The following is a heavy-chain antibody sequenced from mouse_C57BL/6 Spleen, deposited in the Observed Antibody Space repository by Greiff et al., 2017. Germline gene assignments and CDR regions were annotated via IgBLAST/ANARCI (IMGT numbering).Heavy chain of an antibody. CDR1: GYTFTDYY. Sequence: QVQLQQSGAELVRPGASVKLSCKASGYTFTDYYINWVKQRPGQGLEWIARIYPGSGNTYYNEKFKGKATLTAEKSSSTAYMQLSSLTSEDSAVYFCARSRVVAADYWGQGTTLTVSS. CDR3: ARSRVVAADY. D-gene: IGHD1-1*01. V-gene: IGHV1-76*01. CDR2: IYPGSGNT. J-gene: IGHJ2*01.